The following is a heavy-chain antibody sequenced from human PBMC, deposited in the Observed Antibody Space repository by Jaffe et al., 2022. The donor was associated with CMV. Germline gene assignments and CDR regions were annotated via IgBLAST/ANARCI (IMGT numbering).Heavy chain of an antibody. J-gene: IGHJ4*02. D-gene: IGHD6-19*01. CDR1: GFTFSSYS. CDR2: ISSSSSYI. Sequence: EVQLVESGGGLVKPGGSLRLSCAASGFTFSSYSMNWVRQAPGKGLEWVSSISSSSSYIYYADSVKGRFTISRDNAKNSLYLQMNSLRAEDTAVYYCARDTEQWLVRDCFDYWGQGTLVTVSS. V-gene: IGHV3-21*01. CDR3: ARDTEQWLVRDCFDY.